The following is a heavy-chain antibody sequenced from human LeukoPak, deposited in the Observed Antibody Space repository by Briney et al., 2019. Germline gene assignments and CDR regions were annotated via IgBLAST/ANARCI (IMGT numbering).Heavy chain of an antibody. V-gene: IGHV4-39*07. D-gene: IGHD5-18*01. CDR3: ARDPAMGGGFEY. Sequence: SETLSLTCTVSGGSFSSSGYYWVWLRQPPGKGLEWIGSIYYSGSTYYNPYLKSRVTISADTSTNQSSLKLSSVPAADTAVYYCARDPAMGGGFEYWGQGTLVTVSS. CDR2: IYYSGST. J-gene: IGHJ4*02. CDR1: GGSFSSSGYY.